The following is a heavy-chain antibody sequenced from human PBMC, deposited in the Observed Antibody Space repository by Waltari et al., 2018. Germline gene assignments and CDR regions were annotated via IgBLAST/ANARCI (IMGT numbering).Heavy chain of an antibody. D-gene: IGHD3-10*01. J-gene: IGHJ3*02. CDR2: ISPVSGDT. V-gene: IGHV1-2*02. Sequence: VQLVQTGAEVKKPGASVRVSCKASGYTFTDYHIQWVRQATGRGLQWMGWISPVSGDTTPARKFQGRVTMTGDTATNIFDLDGSGRRSADTAVYYGSRDSGPLWGCSFDKWGQGTLVTVSS. CDR3: SRDSGPLWGCSFDK. CDR1: GYTFTDYH.